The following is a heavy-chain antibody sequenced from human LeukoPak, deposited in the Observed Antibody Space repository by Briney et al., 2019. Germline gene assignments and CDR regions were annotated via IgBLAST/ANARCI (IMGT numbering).Heavy chain of an antibody. D-gene: IGHD1-1*01. CDR2: INHSGST. V-gene: IGHV4-34*01. CDR3: ASTNDDDAFDI. Sequence: SETLSLTCAVYGGSFSGYYWSWIRQPPGKGLEWIGEINHSGSTNYNPSLKSRVTISVDTSKNQFSLKLSSVTAADTAVYYCASTNDDDAFDIWGQGTMVTVSS. CDR1: GGSFSGYY. J-gene: IGHJ3*02.